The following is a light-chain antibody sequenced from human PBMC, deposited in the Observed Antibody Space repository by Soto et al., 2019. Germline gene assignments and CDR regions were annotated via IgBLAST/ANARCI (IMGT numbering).Light chain of an antibody. CDR1: QSVSSQ. Sequence: EIVLTQSPATLSLSPGERATLSCRASQSVSSQLAWYQQKPGQAPRLLIYDASNRATGIPARFNGSGSATDFTLTISSLEPEDFAVYFCQQRCDWPLTFGGGTKVDIK. CDR3: QQRCDWPLT. CDR2: DAS. V-gene: IGKV3-11*01. J-gene: IGKJ4*01.